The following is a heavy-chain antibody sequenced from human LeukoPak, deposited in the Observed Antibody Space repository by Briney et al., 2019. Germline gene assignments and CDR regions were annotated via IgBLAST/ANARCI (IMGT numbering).Heavy chain of an antibody. D-gene: IGHD3-16*01. J-gene: IGHJ4*02. CDR2: IKSDGSEK. V-gene: IGHV3-7*01. CDR3: VRALGSPTADH. CDR1: GFTFKNNW. Sequence: GGSLRLACAASGFTFKNNWMSWVRQAPGKGLEWVANIKSDGSEKYYVDSVEGRFTISRDNTKNTVSLQMDSLRGEDTAVYYCVRALGSPTADHWGQGTLVTVSS.